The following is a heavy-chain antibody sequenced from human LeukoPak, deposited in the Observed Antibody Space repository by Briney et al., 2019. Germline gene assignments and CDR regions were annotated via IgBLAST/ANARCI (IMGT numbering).Heavy chain of an antibody. CDR2: IIPIFGTA. V-gene: IGHV1-69*13. D-gene: IGHD3-22*01. Sequence: ASVKVSCKASGGTFSSYAISWVRQAPEQGLEWMGGIIPIFGTANYAQKFQGRVTITADESTSTAYMELSSLRSEDTAVYYCARVPRGYDSSGYYPNWYFDLWGRGTLVTVSS. CDR1: GGTFSSYA. J-gene: IGHJ2*01. CDR3: ARVPRGYDSSGYYPNWYFDL.